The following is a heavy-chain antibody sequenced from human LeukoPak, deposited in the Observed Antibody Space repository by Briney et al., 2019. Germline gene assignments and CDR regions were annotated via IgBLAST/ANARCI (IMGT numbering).Heavy chain of an antibody. D-gene: IGHD5-18*01. J-gene: IGHJ4*02. CDR3: ARDSIGYSYARHPYYFDY. CDR2: ISSSSSYI. Sequence: GGSLRLSCAASGFTFSSYSMNWVRQAPGKGLEWVSSISSSSSYIYYADSVKGRFTISRDSAKNSLYLQMNSLRAEDTAVYYCARDSIGYSYARHPYYFDYWGQGTLVTVSS. V-gene: IGHV3-21*01. CDR1: GFTFSSYS.